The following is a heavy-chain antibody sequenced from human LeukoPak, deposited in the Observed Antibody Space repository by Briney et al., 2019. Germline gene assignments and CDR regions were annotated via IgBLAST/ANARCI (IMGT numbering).Heavy chain of an antibody. Sequence: GGSLRLSCAASGFTLSSYWMSWVRQAPGKGLEWVANIKQDGSQKHYVDSVKGRFTISRDNARNSLYLQMNSLRGEDTAVYYCARVGDSYESFDYWGQGTLVTVSS. CDR3: ARVGDSYESFDY. J-gene: IGHJ4*02. D-gene: IGHD5-18*01. V-gene: IGHV3-7*03. CDR1: GFTLSSYW. CDR2: IKQDGSQK.